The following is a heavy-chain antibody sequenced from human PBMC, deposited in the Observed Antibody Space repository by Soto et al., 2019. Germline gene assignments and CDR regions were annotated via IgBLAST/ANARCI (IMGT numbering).Heavy chain of an antibody. V-gene: IGHV3-13*05. J-gene: IGHJ6*02. CDR2: ISAAGDP. CDR1: GFTFRNYD. Sequence: EVQLVESGGGLVQPGGSLRLSCEASGFTFRNYDMHWVRQGPGKGLEWVSGISAAGDPDYADSVEGRFTISSENAQNSYFLQMNSLRVGGTADYYCASTDRDFYGLDVWGQGTTVIVSS. CDR3: ASTDRDFYGLDV.